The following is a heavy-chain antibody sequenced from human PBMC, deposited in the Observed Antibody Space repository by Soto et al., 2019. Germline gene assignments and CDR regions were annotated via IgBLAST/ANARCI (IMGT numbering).Heavy chain of an antibody. CDR3: AKGRGYSEYYFAY. V-gene: IGHV3-23*01. CDR2: ISGSGGST. Sequence: GGSMRLSCAAAGFTFSSYAMSWVRQDTGKGLEWVSAISGSGGSTYYADSVKGRFTISRANSKNTLYLPMNSLRAEDTAVYYCAKGRGYSEYYFAYGGKEPLVTVSS. CDR1: GFTFSSYA. D-gene: IGHD5-12*01. J-gene: IGHJ4*02.